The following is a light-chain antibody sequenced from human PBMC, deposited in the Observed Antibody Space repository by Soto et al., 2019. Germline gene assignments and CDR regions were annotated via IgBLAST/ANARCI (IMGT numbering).Light chain of an antibody. CDR3: QQRSNSELT. J-gene: IGKJ4*01. V-gene: IGKV3-11*01. Sequence: EIVLAQSPATLSLYPGERPTLSCRASQSVSSYLAWYQQKPGQDPRLLIYDASNRATGIPARFSVSGSGKDFTITISRIAHEDFAVYCCQQRSNSELTFGGGNKVKIK. CDR2: DAS. CDR1: QSVSSY.